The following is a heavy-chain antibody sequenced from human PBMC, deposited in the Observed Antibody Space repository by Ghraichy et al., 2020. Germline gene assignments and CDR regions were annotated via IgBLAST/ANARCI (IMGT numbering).Heavy chain of an antibody. V-gene: IGHV4-39*01. CDR3: ARLVKGYYYDSSGFSYYFNY. D-gene: IGHD3-22*01. CDR2: IYYSGST. CDR1: GGSISSSSYY. Sequence: SETLSLTCTVSGGSISSSSYYWGWIRQPPGKGLEWIGSIYYSGSTYYNPSLKSRVTMSVDTSKNQVSLKLSSVTAADTAVYYCARLVKGYYYDSSGFSYYFNYWGQGTLVTVSS. J-gene: IGHJ4*02.